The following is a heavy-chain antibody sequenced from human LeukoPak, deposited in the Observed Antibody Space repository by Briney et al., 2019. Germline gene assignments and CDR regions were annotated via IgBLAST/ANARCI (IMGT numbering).Heavy chain of an antibody. J-gene: IGHJ4*02. CDR2: IYYSGST. CDR3: ARDRGLRSFDY. CDR1: GFTFSSYA. V-gene: IGHV4-59*01. D-gene: IGHD5-12*01. Sequence: GSLRLSCAASGFTFSSYAMSWIRQPPGKGLEWIGYIYYSGSTNYNPSLKSRVTISVDTSKNQFSLKLSSVTAADTAVYYCARDRGLRSFDYWGQGTLVTVSS.